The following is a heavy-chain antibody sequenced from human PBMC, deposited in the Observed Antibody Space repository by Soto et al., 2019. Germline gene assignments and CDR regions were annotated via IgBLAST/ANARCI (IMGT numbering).Heavy chain of an antibody. J-gene: IGHJ4*02. D-gene: IGHD6-19*01. CDR2: IYHTGRT. CDR3: ARDLGAVTGHFDY. V-gene: IGHV4-4*02. Sequence: QVQLQESGPGLVKPSGTLSLTCAVSGGSISSPDWWSWVRQPPGKGLEWIGEIYHTGRTNYNPSLKSRVTISVDNSKNQFSLKLSSVTAADTAVYYCARDLGAVTGHFDYWGQGALVTVSS. CDR1: GGSISSPDW.